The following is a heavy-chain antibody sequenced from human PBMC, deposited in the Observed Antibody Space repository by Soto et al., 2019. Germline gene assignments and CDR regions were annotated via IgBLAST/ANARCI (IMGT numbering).Heavy chain of an antibody. CDR1: GGSFSGYY. Sequence: PSETLSLTCAVYGGSFSGYYWSWIRQPPGKGLEWIGEINHSGSTNYNPSLKSRVTISVDTSKNQFSLKLSSVTAADTAVYYCARVGSGSSWYEAIDYWGQGTLVTGLL. V-gene: IGHV4-34*01. CDR3: ARVGSGSSWYEAIDY. D-gene: IGHD6-13*01. CDR2: INHSGST. J-gene: IGHJ4*02.